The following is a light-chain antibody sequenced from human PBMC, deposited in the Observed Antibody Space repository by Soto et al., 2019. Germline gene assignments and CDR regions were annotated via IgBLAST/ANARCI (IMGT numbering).Light chain of an antibody. CDR2: AAS. Sequence: DIQMTQSPSSLSASVGDTITITCRASENIRSYLNWYVHKPGKSPKLLIYAASTLHSGVPSRFSGSGSGTHFSLTISNLQPEDCATYFCQQCYNSPPTFARGTRVEI. CDR3: QQCYNSPPT. CDR1: ENIRSY. J-gene: IGKJ1*01. V-gene: IGKV1-39*01.